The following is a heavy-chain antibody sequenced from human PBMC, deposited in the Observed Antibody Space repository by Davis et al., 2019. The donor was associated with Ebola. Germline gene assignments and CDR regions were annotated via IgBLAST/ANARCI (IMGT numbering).Heavy chain of an antibody. CDR1: GYTFTSYA. Sequence: AASVKVSCKASGYTFTSYAMHWVRQAPGQRLEWMGWINAGNGNTKYSQKFQGRVTITRDTSASTAYMELSSLRSEDTAVYYCARSVGSTKTLYYYYGMDVWGQGTTVTVSS. CDR2: INAGNGNT. V-gene: IGHV1-3*01. J-gene: IGHJ6*02. D-gene: IGHD4-23*01. CDR3: ARSVGSTKTLYYYYGMDV.